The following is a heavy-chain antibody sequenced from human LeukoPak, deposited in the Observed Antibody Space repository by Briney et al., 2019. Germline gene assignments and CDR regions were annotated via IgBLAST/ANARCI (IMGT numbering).Heavy chain of an antibody. CDR1: GFTFSSYW. Sequence: GGSLRLSCAASGFTFSSYWMHWVRQAPGKGLVWVSRINSDGSSTSYADSVKGRFTISRDNARDTLYLPMNSLRAEDTVVYYCARDLWSNSVDYWGQGTLATASS. CDR2: INSDGSST. J-gene: IGHJ4*02. CDR3: ARDLWSNSVDY. D-gene: IGHD2-21*01. V-gene: IGHV3-74*01.